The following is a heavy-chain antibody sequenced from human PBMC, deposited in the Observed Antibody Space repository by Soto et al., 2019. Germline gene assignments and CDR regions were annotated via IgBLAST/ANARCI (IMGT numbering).Heavy chain of an antibody. CDR1: GFTFSSYS. CDR3: ARSRSPSGTYSYFDY. V-gene: IGHV3-21*01. J-gene: IGHJ4*02. Sequence: GGSLRLSCAASGFTFSSYSMNWVRQAPGKGLEWVSSISSSSGYIDFADSVKGRFTISRDNAKNSLYLQMNSLRAEDTAVYYCARSRSPSGTYSYFDYWGQGSLVTVSS. CDR2: ISSSSGYI. D-gene: IGHD1-26*01.